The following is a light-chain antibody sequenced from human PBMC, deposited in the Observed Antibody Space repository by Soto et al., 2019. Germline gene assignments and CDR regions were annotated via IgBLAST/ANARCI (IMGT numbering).Light chain of an antibody. CDR3: CSYTTSNTRQIV. CDR2: DVS. V-gene: IGLV2-14*01. Sequence: QSVLTQPASVSGSPGQSITISCTGTSNEVGSYNYVSWYQQHPGKAPKFMIYDVSNRPSGVSNRFSGSKSGNTASLTISGLQAEDEADYYCCSYTTSNTRQIVFGTGTKVTVL. J-gene: IGLJ1*01. CDR1: SNEVGSYNY.